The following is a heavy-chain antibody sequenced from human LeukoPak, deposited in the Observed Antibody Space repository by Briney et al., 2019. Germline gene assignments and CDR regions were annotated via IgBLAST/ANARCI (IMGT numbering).Heavy chain of an antibody. CDR3: ARCGGDCYLGVYFDY. Sequence: ASVKVSCKVSGYTLTELSMHWVRQAPGKGLEWVGGFDPEDGETIYAQKFQGRVTMTEDTSTDTAYMELSSLRSEDTAVYYCARCGGDCYLGVYFDYWGQGTLVTVSS. V-gene: IGHV1-24*01. D-gene: IGHD2-21*02. CDR2: FDPEDGET. CDR1: GYTLTELS. J-gene: IGHJ4*02.